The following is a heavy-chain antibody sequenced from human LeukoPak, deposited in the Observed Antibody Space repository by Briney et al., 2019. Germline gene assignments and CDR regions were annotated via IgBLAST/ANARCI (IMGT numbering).Heavy chain of an antibody. CDR2: ISGSGGST. J-gene: IGHJ4*02. CDR3: AKASELWFGESVFDC. CDR1: GFTFSSYA. Sequence: GGSLRLSCAASGFTFSSYAMSWVRQAPGKGLEWVSAISGSGGSTYYADSVKGRFTISRDNSKNTLYLQMNSLRAEDTAVYYCAKASELWFGESVFDCWGQGTLVTVSS. V-gene: IGHV3-23*01. D-gene: IGHD3-10*01.